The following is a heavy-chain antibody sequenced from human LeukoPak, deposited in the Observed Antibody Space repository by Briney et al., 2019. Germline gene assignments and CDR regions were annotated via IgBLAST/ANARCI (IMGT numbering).Heavy chain of an antibody. CDR3: ARGAARMVEMGTMISFEY. CDR1: GFTFSSYA. J-gene: IGHJ4*02. CDR2: ISYDGSNK. Sequence: PGGSLRLSCAASGFTFSSYAMHWVRQVPGKGLEWVAVISYDGSNKKYADSVKGRFTISRVNSQKTLYLQMNSLRAEDAAVYYCARGAARMVEMGTMISFEYWGQGTLVTVSS. D-gene: IGHD5-24*01. V-gene: IGHV3-30*04.